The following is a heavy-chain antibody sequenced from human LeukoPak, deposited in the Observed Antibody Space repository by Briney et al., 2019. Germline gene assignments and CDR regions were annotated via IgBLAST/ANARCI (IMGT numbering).Heavy chain of an antibody. J-gene: IGHJ4*02. D-gene: IGHD1-26*01. Sequence: GGSLRLSCAASGFTFSSYGMHWVRQAPGKGLEWVAVISYDGSNKYYADSVKGRFTISRDNSKNTLYLQMNSLRAEDTAVYYCARAKVGATLDYWGQGTLVTVSS. CDR1: GFTFSSYG. V-gene: IGHV3-30*03. CDR3: ARAKVGATLDY. CDR2: ISYDGSNK.